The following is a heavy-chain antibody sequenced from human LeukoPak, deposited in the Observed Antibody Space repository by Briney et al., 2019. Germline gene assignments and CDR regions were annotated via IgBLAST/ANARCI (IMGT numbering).Heavy chain of an antibody. Sequence: GASVKVSCKASGYTFSSYAMHWVRRAPGQRLEWMGWINAGNGDTKYSQKFQGRVTIARDTSANTAYMELSSLRSEDTAVYYCASLGARLSPYYFDYWGQGTLVTVSS. D-gene: IGHD6-6*01. V-gene: IGHV1-3*01. CDR3: ASLGARLSPYYFDY. J-gene: IGHJ4*02. CDR2: INAGNGDT. CDR1: GYTFSSYA.